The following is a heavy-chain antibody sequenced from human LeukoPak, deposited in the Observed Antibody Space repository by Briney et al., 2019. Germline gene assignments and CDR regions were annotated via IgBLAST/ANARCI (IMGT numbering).Heavy chain of an antibody. J-gene: IGHJ4*02. D-gene: IGHD2-15*01. V-gene: IGHV3-43*01. Sequence: QPGGSLRLSCAASGFMFDQYSMNWVRQGPGKGLEWVSLISWDGGSIYYRDSVKGRVTISRDNSKNTLSLQMNSLRAEDTAVYYCAKSGLNRFDYWGQGTLVTVSS. CDR3: AKSGLNRFDY. CDR1: GFMFDQYS. CDR2: ISWDGGSI.